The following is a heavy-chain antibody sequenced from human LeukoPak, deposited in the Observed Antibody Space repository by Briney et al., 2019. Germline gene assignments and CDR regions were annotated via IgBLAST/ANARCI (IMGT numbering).Heavy chain of an antibody. D-gene: IGHD3-22*01. CDR2: IRFDESDK. Sequence: GGSLRLSCAASGFTFSNYGMHWVRQAPGKGLEWVAHIRFDESDKYYADSVKGRFTISRDNSKNTLYLQMNSLRAEDTAVYYCAKASAMIVVVSKHFDYWGQGTLVTVSS. CDR3: AKASAMIVVVSKHFDY. V-gene: IGHV3-30*02. CDR1: GFTFSNYG. J-gene: IGHJ4*02.